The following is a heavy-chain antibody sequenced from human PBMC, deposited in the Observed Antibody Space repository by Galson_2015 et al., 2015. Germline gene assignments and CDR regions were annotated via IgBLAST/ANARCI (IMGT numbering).Heavy chain of an antibody. CDR1: GLIVNTNY. Sequence: SLRLSCAASGLIVNTNYMTWVRQAPEKGLQWVSILYPDYTTYYADSAKGRFIISRDDSENTVYLQMNTLRPEDTAVYYCARVDSSSWYPFDSWGKGTLVTVSS. CDR3: ARVDSSSWYPFDS. D-gene: IGHD6-13*01. V-gene: IGHV3-53*01. CDR2: LYPDYTT. J-gene: IGHJ4*02.